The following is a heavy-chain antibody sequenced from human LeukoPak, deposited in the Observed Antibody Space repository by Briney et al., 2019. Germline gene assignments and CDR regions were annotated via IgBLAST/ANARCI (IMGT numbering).Heavy chain of an antibody. CDR2: INPSGGT. Sequence: SETLSLTCAVSGGSFSGYYWNWIRQPPGNGLEWIGEINPSGGTNYSPSLKSRVTISVDTSKNQFSLKLSSVTAADTAVYYCASEYQEGYFDYWGQGTLVTVSS. CDR1: GGSFSGYY. J-gene: IGHJ4*02. CDR3: ASEYQEGYFDY. V-gene: IGHV4-34*09.